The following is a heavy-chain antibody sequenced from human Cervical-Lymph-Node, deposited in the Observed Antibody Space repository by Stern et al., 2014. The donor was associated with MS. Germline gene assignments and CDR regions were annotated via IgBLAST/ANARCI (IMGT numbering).Heavy chain of an antibody. CDR2: IYHSGST. CDR1: GYSISSGYY. Sequence: QVQLQESGPGLVKPSETLSLTCTVSGYSISSGYYWGWIRQPPGKGLEWIGSIYHSGSTYYNPSLKSRVTISVDTSKTQFPRKLSSVTAADTAVYYCARVEMATITCWGQGTLVTVSS. D-gene: IGHD5-24*01. J-gene: IGHJ4*02. V-gene: IGHV4-38-2*02. CDR3: ARVEMATITC.